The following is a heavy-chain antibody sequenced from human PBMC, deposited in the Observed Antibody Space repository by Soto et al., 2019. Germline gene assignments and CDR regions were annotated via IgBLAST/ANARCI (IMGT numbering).Heavy chain of an antibody. CDR3: ARGDYYGSGSYYPYYYYYGMDV. CDR1: GGSISSYY. Sequence: SETLSLTCTVSGGSISSYYWSWIRKPAGKGLEWIGRIYTSGSTNYNPSLKSRVTMSVDTSKNQFSLKLSSVTAADTAVYYCARGDYYGSGSYYPYYYYYGMDVWGQGTTVTVSS. D-gene: IGHD3-10*01. CDR2: IYTSGST. J-gene: IGHJ6*02. V-gene: IGHV4-4*07.